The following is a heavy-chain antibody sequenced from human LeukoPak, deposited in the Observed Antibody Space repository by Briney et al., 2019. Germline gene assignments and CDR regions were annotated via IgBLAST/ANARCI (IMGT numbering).Heavy chain of an antibody. CDR2: IYNSGST. CDR3: ARDDYGVFDAFDV. V-gene: IGHV4-59*08. D-gene: IGHD3-16*01. Sequence: SDTLSLTCTVSGGSISSHYWSWIRQPPGKGLEWIGYIYNSGSTNYNPSLMSRVTISLDTSKNQFSLHLASVTAADTAVYFCARDDYGVFDAFDVWGQGTVVTVSS. J-gene: IGHJ3*01. CDR1: GGSISSHY.